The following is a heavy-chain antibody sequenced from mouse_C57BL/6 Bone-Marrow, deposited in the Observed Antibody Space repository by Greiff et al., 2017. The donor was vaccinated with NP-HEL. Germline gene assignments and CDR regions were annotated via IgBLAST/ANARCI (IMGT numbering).Heavy chain of an antibody. D-gene: IGHD2-4*01. V-gene: IGHV7-3*01. J-gene: IGHJ2*01. CDR2: IRNKANGYTT. Sequence: EVMLVESGGGLVQPGGSLSLSCAASGFTFTDYYMSWVRQPPGKALEWLGFIRNKANGYTTEYSASVKGRFTISRDNSQSILYLQMNALRAEDSATYYCARYRLIYYDYDAFDYWGQGTTLTVSS. CDR3: ARYRLIYYDYDAFDY. CDR1: GFTFTDYY.